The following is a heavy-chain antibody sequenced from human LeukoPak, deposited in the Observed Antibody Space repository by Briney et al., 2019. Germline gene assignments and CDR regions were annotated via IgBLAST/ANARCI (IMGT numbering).Heavy chain of an antibody. CDR3: ARADIAVSANWFDP. V-gene: IGHV3-48*02. CDR2: SSSSSSII. Sequence: PGGSLRLPCAGFGFTFNSYSMKWVRQAPGKGGEWGSNSSSSSSIISYADSVKGRITIYKDNAKISLYLQMISLRDEDTAVYDCARADIAVSANWFDPWGQGTLVTVSS. CDR1: GFTFNSYS. D-gene: IGHD6-19*01. J-gene: IGHJ5*02.